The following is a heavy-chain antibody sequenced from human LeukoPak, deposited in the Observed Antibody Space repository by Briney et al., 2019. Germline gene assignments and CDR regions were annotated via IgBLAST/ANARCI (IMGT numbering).Heavy chain of an antibody. CDR2: MNPNSGNT. CDR3: TTDRMIYAPNWAVSWFDP. Sequence: ASVKVSCKASGYTFTSYDINWVRQATGQGLEWMGWMNPNSGNTGYAQKFQGRVTITRNTSISTVYMELSSLRSEDTAVYYCTTDRMIYAPNWAVSWFDPWGQGTLVSVSS. CDR1: GYTFTSYD. V-gene: IGHV1-8*03. J-gene: IGHJ5*02. D-gene: IGHD2-8*01.